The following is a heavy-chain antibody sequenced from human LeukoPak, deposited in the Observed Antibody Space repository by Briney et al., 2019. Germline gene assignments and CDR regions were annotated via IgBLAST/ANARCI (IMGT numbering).Heavy chain of an antibody. V-gene: IGHV4-59*08. J-gene: IGHJ4*02. CDR3: ARHSRTWYDFDY. Sequence: PPRTLSLTCTVSGGSLTISHWWSWVREPPGNGLGCIGYIYYSGTTNYTPSLKGRITISVDTSNNQFSLKLSSVTAADTAVYYCARHSRTWYDFDYWGQGLLVTVSS. CDR1: GGSLTISHW. CDR2: IYYSGTT. D-gene: IGHD6-13*01.